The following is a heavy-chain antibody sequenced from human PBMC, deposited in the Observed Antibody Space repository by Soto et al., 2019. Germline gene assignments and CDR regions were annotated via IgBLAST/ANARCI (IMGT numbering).Heavy chain of an antibody. Sequence: PGGSLRLSCAASGFTFSSYAMHWVRQAPGKGLEWVAVISYDGSNKYYADSVKGRFTISRDNSKNTLYLQMNSLRAEDTAVYYCARGYCSGGSCYFGPYFDYWGQGTLVTVS. V-gene: IGHV3-30-3*01. CDR2: ISYDGSNK. J-gene: IGHJ4*02. CDR1: GFTFSSYA. CDR3: ARGYCSGGSCYFGPYFDY. D-gene: IGHD2-15*01.